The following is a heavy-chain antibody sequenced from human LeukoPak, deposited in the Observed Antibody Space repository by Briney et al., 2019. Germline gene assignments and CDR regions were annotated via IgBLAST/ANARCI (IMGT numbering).Heavy chain of an antibody. Sequence: KPSGTLSLTCAVYGGSFSGYYWSWIRQPPGKGLEWIGEINHSGSTNYNPSLKSRVTISVDTSKNQFSLKLSSVTAADTAVYYCAKLGERSSWYYYYYYGMDVWGQGTTVTVSS. CDR3: AKLGERSSWYYYYYYGMDV. CDR2: INHSGST. CDR1: GGSFSGYY. D-gene: IGHD6-13*01. J-gene: IGHJ6*02. V-gene: IGHV4-34*01.